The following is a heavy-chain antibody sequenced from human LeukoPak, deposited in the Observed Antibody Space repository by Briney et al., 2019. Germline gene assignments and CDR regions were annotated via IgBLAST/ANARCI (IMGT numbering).Heavy chain of an antibody. CDR1: SSYG. J-gene: IGHJ3*02. Sequence: SSYGMHWIRQPPGKGLEWIGSIYYSGSTYYNPSLKSRVTISVDTSKNQFSLKLSSVTAADTAVYYCARRRIAVAAAFDIWGQGTMVTVSS. V-gene: IGHV4-39*01. CDR3: ARRRIAVAAAFDI. CDR2: IYYSGST. D-gene: IGHD6-19*01.